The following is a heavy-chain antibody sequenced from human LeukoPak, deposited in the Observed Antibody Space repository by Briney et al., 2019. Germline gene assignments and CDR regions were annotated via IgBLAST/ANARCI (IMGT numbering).Heavy chain of an antibody. V-gene: IGHV5-51*01. Sequence: GVCLKSSCKGSGYSFTSYWIGWVRQRPGKGLGWMGIIYPGDSDTRYSPSFQGQVTISADKSISTAYLQWSSLKASDTAMYYCARGGDYGDLGYWGQGTLVTVSS. CDR3: ARGGDYGDLGY. CDR2: IYPGDSDT. J-gene: IGHJ4*02. CDR1: GYSFTSYW. D-gene: IGHD4-17*01.